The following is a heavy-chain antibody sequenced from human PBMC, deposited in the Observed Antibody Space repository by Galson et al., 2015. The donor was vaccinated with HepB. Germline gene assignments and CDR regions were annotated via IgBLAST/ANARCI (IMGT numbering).Heavy chain of an antibody. CDR2: FDPEDGET. V-gene: IGHV1-24*01. CDR1: GYTLTELS. Sequence: SVKVSCKVSGYTLTELSMHWVRQAPGKGLEWMGGFDPEDGETIYAQKFQGRVTMTEDTSTDTAYMELSSLRSEDTAVYYCAPRGRIAVAGTWEDYWGQGTLVTVSS. D-gene: IGHD6-19*01. J-gene: IGHJ4*02. CDR3: APRGRIAVAGTWEDY.